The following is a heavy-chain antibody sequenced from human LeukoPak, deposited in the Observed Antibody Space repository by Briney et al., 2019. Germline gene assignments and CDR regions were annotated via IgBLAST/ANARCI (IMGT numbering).Heavy chain of an antibody. CDR1: GGSFSGYY. J-gene: IGHJ6*02. CDR3: ARQGYCTNGVCYTVYYYYGMDV. Sequence: SETLSLTCAVYGGSFSGYYWRWIRQPPGKGLEWIGEINHSGSTNYNPSLKSRVTISVDTSKNQFSLKLSSVTAADTAVYYCARQGYCTNGVCYTVYYYYGMDVWGQGTTVTVSS. CDR2: INHSGST. V-gene: IGHV4-34*01. D-gene: IGHD2-8*01.